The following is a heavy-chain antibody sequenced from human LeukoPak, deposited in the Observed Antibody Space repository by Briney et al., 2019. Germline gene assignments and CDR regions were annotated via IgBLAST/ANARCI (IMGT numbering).Heavy chain of an antibody. D-gene: IGHD1-26*01. CDR3: ARDRGSYPYYFDY. J-gene: IGHJ4*02. CDR1: GFTFSSYS. CDR2: ISSSSSYI. V-gene: IGHV3-21*01. Sequence: GGSLRLSCAASGFTFSSYSMNWVRQAPGKGLEWVSSISSSSSYIYYADSVKGRFTISRDNAKNSLYLQMNSLRAEDTAVYYCARDRGSYPYYFDYWGQGTLVTVSS.